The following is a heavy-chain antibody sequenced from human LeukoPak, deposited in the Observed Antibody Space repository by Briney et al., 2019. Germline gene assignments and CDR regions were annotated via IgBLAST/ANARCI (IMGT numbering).Heavy chain of an antibody. J-gene: IGHJ4*02. CDR1: GFIFSSYS. CDR2: ISTSSSYI. CDR3: AKDSGSVRFLEWLLPFDY. D-gene: IGHD3-3*01. V-gene: IGHV3-21*04. Sequence: PGGSLRLSCAASGFIFSSYSMSWVRQAPGKGLEWVSSISTSSSYIYYADSVKGRFTISRDNAKNSLYLQMNSLRAEDTAVYYCAKDSGSVRFLEWLLPFDYWGQGTLVTVSS.